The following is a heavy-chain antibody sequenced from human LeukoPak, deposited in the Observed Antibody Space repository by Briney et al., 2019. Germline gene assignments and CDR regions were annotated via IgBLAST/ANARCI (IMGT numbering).Heavy chain of an antibody. CDR1: GFTFSKYG. J-gene: IGHJ4*02. D-gene: IGHD3-22*01. V-gene: IGHV3-30*18. CDR3: AKDGIRYYYDSSGYYGDY. CDR2: ISYEGSNE. Sequence: GRSLRLSCAASGFTFSKYGMHWVRPAPGKGLEWVAVISYEGSNEYYADSVKGRFTISRDNSKNTLYLQMTSLRAEDTAVYYCAKDGIRYYYDSSGYYGDYWGQGTLVTVSS.